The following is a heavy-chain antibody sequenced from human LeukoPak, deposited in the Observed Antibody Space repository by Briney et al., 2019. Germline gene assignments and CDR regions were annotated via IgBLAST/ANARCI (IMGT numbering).Heavy chain of an antibody. V-gene: IGHV3-53*01. J-gene: IGHJ4*02. Sequence: GGSLRLSCAASGFTVSSNYMSWVRQAPGKGLEWVSVIYSGGSTYYADSVKGRFTNSRDNSKKPLYLQMNSLRAEDTAVYYCARVYRGSSFDYWGQGTLVTVSS. D-gene: IGHD1-26*01. CDR1: GFTVSSNY. CDR3: ARVYRGSSFDY. CDR2: IYSGGST.